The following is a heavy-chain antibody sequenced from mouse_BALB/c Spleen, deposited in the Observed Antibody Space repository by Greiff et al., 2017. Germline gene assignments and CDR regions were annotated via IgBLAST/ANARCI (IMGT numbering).Heavy chain of an antibody. Sequence: QVQLKQSGAELARPGASVKMSCKASGYTFTSYTMHWVKQRPGQGLEWIGYINPSSGYTNYNQKFKDKATLTADKSSSTAYMQLSSLTSEDSAVYYCARGYYGSSFAYWGQGTLVTVSA. CDR3: ARGYYGSSFAY. V-gene: IGHV1-4*01. CDR1: GYTFTSYT. CDR2: INPSSGYT. D-gene: IGHD1-1*01. J-gene: IGHJ3*01.